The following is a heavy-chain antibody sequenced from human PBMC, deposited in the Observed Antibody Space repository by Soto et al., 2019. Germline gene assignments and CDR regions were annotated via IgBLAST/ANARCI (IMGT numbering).Heavy chain of an antibody. V-gene: IGHV3-30*18. D-gene: IGHD2-15*01. Sequence: GGSLRLSCAASGFTFSSYGMHWVRQAPGKGLEWVAVISYDGSNKYYADSVKGRFTISRDNSKNTLYLQMNSLRAEDTAVYYCAKGGIVVVVAGPHDAFDIWGQGTMVTVSS. J-gene: IGHJ3*02. CDR3: AKGGIVVVVAGPHDAFDI. CDR2: ISYDGSNK. CDR1: GFTFSSYG.